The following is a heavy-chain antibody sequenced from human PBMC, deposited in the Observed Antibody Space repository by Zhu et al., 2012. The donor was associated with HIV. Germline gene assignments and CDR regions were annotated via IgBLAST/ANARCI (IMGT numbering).Heavy chain of an antibody. CDR1: GFNFAKYP. D-gene: IGHD1/OR15-1a*01. V-gene: IGHV3-43D*04. Sequence: EVQLAESGGNVIQPGGSVRLSCVASGFNFAKYPMHWVRQAPGKGLEWISLINWSGEATYYTGSVQGRFTISRDNNKNSLYLQMNSLRPEDTASYYCAKGAGTNYHYYYHMDSGAKGPQSPSP. CDR3: AKGAGTNYHYYYHMDS. CDR2: INWSGEAT. J-gene: IGHJ6*03.